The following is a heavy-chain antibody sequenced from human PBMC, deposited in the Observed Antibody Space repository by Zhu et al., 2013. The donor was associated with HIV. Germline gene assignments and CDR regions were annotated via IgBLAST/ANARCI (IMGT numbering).Heavy chain of an antibody. CDR2: ISYDESNK. V-gene: IGHV3-30*18. Sequence: VQLVESGGGVVQPGRSLRLSCAASGFTFSSYGMHWVRQAPGKGLEWVAVISYDESNKYYADSVKGRFTISRDNSKNTLYLQMNSLRPEDTAVYYCAKAGVSGVTTWIGYWGQGTLVTVSS. CDR3: AKAGVSGVTTWIGY. D-gene: IGHD4-17*01. J-gene: IGHJ4*02. CDR1: GFTFSSYG.